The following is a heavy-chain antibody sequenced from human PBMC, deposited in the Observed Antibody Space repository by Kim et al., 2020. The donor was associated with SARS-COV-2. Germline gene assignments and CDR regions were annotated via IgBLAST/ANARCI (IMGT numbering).Heavy chain of an antibody. Sequence: SETLSLTCTVSGYSISSGYYWVWIRQPPGKGLEWIGSIYHSGSTYYNPSLKSRVTISVDTSKNQFSLELSSVTAADTAVYYCARAWGTTVTIFDYWGQGT. CDR3: ARAWGTTVTIFDY. J-gene: IGHJ4*02. CDR1: GYSISSGYY. V-gene: IGHV4-38-2*02. D-gene: IGHD4-17*01. CDR2: IYHSGST.